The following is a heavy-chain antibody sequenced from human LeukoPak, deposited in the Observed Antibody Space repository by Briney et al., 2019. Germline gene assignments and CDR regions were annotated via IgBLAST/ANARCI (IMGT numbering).Heavy chain of an antibody. Sequence: SSETLSLTCAVSGYSISSGYYWGWIRQPPGKGLEWIGSIYHSGTTHYNPSLKSRVTISGDTSKNQFSLKLSSVTAADTAIYYCARVLGGSSPFDYWGQGTLVSVSS. V-gene: IGHV4-38-2*01. CDR1: GYSISSGYY. J-gene: IGHJ4*02. CDR2: IYHSGTT. D-gene: IGHD1-26*01. CDR3: ARVLGGSSPFDY.